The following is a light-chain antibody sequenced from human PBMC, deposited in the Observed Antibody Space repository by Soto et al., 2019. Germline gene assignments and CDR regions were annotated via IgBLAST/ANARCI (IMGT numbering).Light chain of an antibody. Sequence: DIQMTQSPSTLSASVGDRDTFTCRASQSIDTWLAWYQQKPGKAPNLLVYKASTLESGVPSRFSGSGFGTEFTLTISSLQPDDFATYYCQQYNSFPYTFGQGTRLEIK. CDR3: QQYNSFPYT. V-gene: IGKV1-5*03. J-gene: IGKJ2*01. CDR1: QSIDTW. CDR2: KAS.